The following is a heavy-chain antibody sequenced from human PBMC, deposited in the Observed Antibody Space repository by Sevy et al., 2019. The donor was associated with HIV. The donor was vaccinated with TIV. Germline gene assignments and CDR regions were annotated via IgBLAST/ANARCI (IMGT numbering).Heavy chain of an antibody. D-gene: IGHD3-10*01. Sequence: GGSLRLSCAASGFTFSSYEMNWVRQAPGKGLEWVSYISSSGSTIYYADSVKGRFTISRDNAKNSLYLQMNSLRAEDTAVYYCARDLMFPGAGFNWFDPWGQGTLVTVSS. CDR3: ARDLMFPGAGFNWFDP. CDR2: ISSSGSTI. V-gene: IGHV3-48*03. J-gene: IGHJ5*02. CDR1: GFTFSSYE.